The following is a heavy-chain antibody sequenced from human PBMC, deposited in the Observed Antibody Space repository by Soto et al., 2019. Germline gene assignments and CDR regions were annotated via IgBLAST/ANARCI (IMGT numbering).Heavy chain of an antibody. J-gene: IGHJ3*01. CDR3: ARFRDCTGSTCDPSFGFDL. Sequence: QVQLVQSGPEVKKPGASVKVSCRASGYTFSTHGLSWVRQAPGQGLEWMGWITPYNGNTNYEQKLRGRPTMTTDTSTNTGYMEVRSLRSDDTAVYYCARFRDCTGSTCDPSFGFDLWGPGTVVTVSS. CDR1: GYTFSTHG. D-gene: IGHD2-8*02. V-gene: IGHV1-18*01. CDR2: ITPYNGNT.